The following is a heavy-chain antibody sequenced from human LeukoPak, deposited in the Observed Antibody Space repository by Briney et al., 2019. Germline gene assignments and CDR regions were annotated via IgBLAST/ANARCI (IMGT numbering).Heavy chain of an antibody. CDR1: GGSFSGYY. J-gene: IGHJ5*02. CDR3: ARGRDYYDSSGYYRARFDP. Sequence: SETLSLTCAVYGGSFSGYYWSWIRQPPGKGLEWIGEINHSGSTNYNPSLKSRVTISVDTSKNQFSLKLSSVTAADTAVYYCARGRDYYDSSGYYRARFDPWGQGTLVTVSS. D-gene: IGHD3-22*01. CDR2: INHSGST. V-gene: IGHV4-34*01.